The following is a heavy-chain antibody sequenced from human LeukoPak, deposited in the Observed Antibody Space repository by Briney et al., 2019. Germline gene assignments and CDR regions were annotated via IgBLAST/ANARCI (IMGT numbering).Heavy chain of an antibody. J-gene: IGHJ6*04. CDR3: AELGITMIGGV. V-gene: IGHV3-9*01. Sequence: PGGSLRLSCVVSGFTFDDYAMHWVRHAPGKGLEWVSGISWNSGSLGYADSVKGRFTISRDNAKNSLYLQMNSLRAEDTAVYYCAELGITMIGGVWGKGTTVTISS. D-gene: IGHD3-10*02. CDR1: GFTFDDYA. CDR2: ISWNSGSL.